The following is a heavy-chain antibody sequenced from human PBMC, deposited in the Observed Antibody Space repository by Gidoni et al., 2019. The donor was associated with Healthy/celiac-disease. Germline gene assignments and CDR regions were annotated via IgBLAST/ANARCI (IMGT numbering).Heavy chain of an antibody. CDR3: AREAYDFWSGFSPPYYFDY. Sequence: QVQLVESGGGVVQPGRSLRLSCAASGFPFSSYAMHWVRQAPGTGLEWVAFISYDGSNKYYADSVKGRFTIARDNSKNTLYLQMNSLRAEDTAVYYCAREAYDFWSGFSPPYYFDYWGQGTLVTVSS. J-gene: IGHJ4*02. V-gene: IGHV3-30-3*01. D-gene: IGHD3-3*01. CDR1: GFPFSSYA. CDR2: ISYDGSNK.